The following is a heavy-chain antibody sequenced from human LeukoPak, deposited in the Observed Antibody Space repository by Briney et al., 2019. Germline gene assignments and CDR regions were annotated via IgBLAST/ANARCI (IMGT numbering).Heavy chain of an antibody. Sequence: GGSLRLSCAASGFTFSNHWMSWVRQAPGKGLEWVANIKQDGSEKYYVDPVKGRFTIPRDNAKNTLYLQMNSLRVEDTAVYYCARLDSGYDLWGGYYYYYMDVWGKGTTVTVSS. J-gene: IGHJ6*03. CDR2: IKQDGSEK. CDR3: ARLDSGYDLWGGYYYYYMDV. V-gene: IGHV3-7*01. CDR1: GFTFSNHW. D-gene: IGHD5-12*01.